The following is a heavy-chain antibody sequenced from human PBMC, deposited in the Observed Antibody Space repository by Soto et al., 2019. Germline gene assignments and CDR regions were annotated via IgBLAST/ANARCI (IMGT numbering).Heavy chain of an antibody. J-gene: IGHJ4*02. Sequence: ASETLSLTCTVSGGSISSYYWSWIRQPPGKGLEWIGYIYYSGSTNYNPSLKSRVTISVDTSKNQFSLKLSSVTAAATAVYYCARDPFGSGYQMTFDYWGQGTLVTVSS. D-gene: IGHD3-22*01. CDR3: ARDPFGSGYQMTFDY. CDR2: IYYSGST. V-gene: IGHV4-59*01. CDR1: GGSISSYY.